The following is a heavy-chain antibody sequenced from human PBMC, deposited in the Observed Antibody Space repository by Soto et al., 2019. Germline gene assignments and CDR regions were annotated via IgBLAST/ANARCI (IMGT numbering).Heavy chain of an antibody. CDR1: GYIFTAYT. CDR3: AREENCSDGICYSEYFQR. CDR2: VNPSGGST. Sequence: ASVKVSCKASGYIFTAYTMHWVRQAPGQGLEWMGVVNPSGGSTNYAQKFQGRITMTRDTSTSTVYMDLSSLTSEDTAVYYCAREENCSDGICYSEYFQRWGQGTLVTVSS. D-gene: IGHD2-15*01. V-gene: IGHV1-46*01. J-gene: IGHJ1*01.